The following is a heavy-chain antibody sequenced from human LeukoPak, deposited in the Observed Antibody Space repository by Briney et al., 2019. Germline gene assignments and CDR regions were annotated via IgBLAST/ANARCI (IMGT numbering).Heavy chain of an antibody. CDR2: INHSGST. J-gene: IGHJ4*02. CDR3: ARGRVAAAGTPGY. V-gene: IGHV4-34*01. D-gene: IGHD6-13*01. Sequence: SETLSLTCAVYGGSFSGYYWSWIRQPPGKGLGWIGEINHSGSTNYNPSLKSRVTISVDTSKNQFSLKLSSVTAADTAVYYCARGRVAAAGTPGYRGQGTLVTVSS. CDR1: GGSFSGYY.